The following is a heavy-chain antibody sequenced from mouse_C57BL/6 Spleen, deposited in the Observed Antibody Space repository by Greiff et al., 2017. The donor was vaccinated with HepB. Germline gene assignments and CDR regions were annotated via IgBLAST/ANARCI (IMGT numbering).Heavy chain of an antibody. J-gene: IGHJ3*01. CDR1: GYTFTSYW. CDR3: ARGSGSSYGFAY. Sequence: VQLQQPGAELVRPGSSVKLSCKASGYTFTSYWMHWVKQRPIQGLEWIGNIDPSDSETHYNQKFKDKATLTVDKSSSTAYMQLSSLTSEDSAVYYCARGSGSSYGFAYWGQGTLVTVSA. D-gene: IGHD1-1*01. V-gene: IGHV1-52*01. CDR2: IDPSDSET.